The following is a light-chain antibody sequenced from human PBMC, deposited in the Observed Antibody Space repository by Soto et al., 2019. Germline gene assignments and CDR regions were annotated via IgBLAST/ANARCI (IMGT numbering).Light chain of an antibody. CDR1: SSNIGSNT. Sequence: QAVVTQPPSASGTPGQRVAISCSGSSSNIGSNTVNWYQQFPETAPNLLIYSNNQRPSWVPDRFSGSKSGTSASLAISGLQSEDEADYYCAAWDDSLNGFYVFGTGTKLTVL. CDR3: AAWDDSLNGFYV. CDR2: SNN. J-gene: IGLJ1*01. V-gene: IGLV1-44*01.